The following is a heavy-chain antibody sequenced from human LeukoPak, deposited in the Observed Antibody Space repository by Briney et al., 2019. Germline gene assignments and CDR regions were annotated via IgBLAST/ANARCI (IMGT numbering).Heavy chain of an antibody. D-gene: IGHD1-26*01. V-gene: IGHV3-23*01. CDR1: GFTFSDNA. J-gene: IGHJ4*02. CDR3: AQDRGIVGASKRVDY. CDR2: ISGSGRSA. Sequence: PGWSLRLSCVASGFTFSDNAMSWVRQAPGKGLEWVSGISGSGRSAYYADSVKGRFTISRDNSKNTLYLQMTSLRAEDTAVYYCAQDRGIVGASKRVDYWGQGALVTVSS.